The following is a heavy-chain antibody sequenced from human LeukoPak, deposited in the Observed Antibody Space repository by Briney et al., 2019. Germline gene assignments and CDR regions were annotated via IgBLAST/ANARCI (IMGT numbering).Heavy chain of an antibody. J-gene: IGHJ4*02. D-gene: IGHD1-26*01. CDR1: GFIFNNFG. V-gene: IGHV3-21*01. CDR3: ARVYRGSYFDY. CDR2: ISSSSSYI. Sequence: GGSLRLSCAASGFIFNNFGLIWVRQAPGKGLDWVSSISSSSSYIYYADPVKGRFTISRDNAKNSLYLQMNSLRAEDTAVYYCARVYRGSYFDYWGQGTLVTVSS.